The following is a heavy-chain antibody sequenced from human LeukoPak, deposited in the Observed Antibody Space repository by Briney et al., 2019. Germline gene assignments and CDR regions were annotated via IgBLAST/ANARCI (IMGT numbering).Heavy chain of an antibody. V-gene: IGHV3-23*01. J-gene: IGHJ4*02. D-gene: IGHD2-15*01. CDR3: AKQLGYCSDGSCYFPY. CDR2: ISNNGGYT. Sequence: GGSLRLSCAAYGFTFSSSAMSWVRQAPGKGLEWVSAISNNGGYTYYADSVQGRFTISRDDSKSTLCLQMNSLRAEDTAVYYCAKQLGYCSDGSCYFPYWGQGTLVTVSS. CDR1: GFTFSSSA.